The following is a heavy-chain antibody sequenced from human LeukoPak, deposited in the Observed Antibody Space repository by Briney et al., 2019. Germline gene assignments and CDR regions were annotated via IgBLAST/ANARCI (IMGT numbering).Heavy chain of an antibody. D-gene: IGHD6-13*01. CDR3: ARGRAPGIAAAGPYYFDY. J-gene: IGHJ4*02. CDR1: GYSISSGYY. Sequence: SETLSLTCTVSGYSISSGYYWGWIRQPPGKGLEWIGSIYHSGSTYYNPSLKSRVTISVDTSKNQFSLKLSSVTAADTAVYYCARGRAPGIAAAGPYYFDYWGQGTLVTVSS. CDR2: IYHSGST. V-gene: IGHV4-38-2*02.